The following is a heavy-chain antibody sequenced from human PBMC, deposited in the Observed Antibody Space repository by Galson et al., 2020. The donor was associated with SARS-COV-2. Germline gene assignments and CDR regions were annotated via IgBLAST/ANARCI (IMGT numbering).Heavy chain of an antibody. CDR2: ITHSGST. CDR1: GGSFSSYY. D-gene: IGHD1-26*01. V-gene: IGHV4-34*01. Sequence: SETLSLTCAVYGGSFSSYYWSWIRHPPGKGLEWIGEITHSGSTKYNPSLKSRVTISVDTSKNQFSLKLSSVTAADTAVYYCASSERGLWSLGDYWGQGTLVTVPS. CDR3: ASSERGLWSLGDY. J-gene: IGHJ4*02.